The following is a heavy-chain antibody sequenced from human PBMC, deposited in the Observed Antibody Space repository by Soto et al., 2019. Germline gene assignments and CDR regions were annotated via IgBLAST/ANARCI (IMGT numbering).Heavy chain of an antibody. CDR1: GFDFNKYA. CDR2: IASNGDST. CDR3: AKDSPSYTTSPFYFDS. Sequence: GGSLRLSCAAFGFDFNKYAMTWVRQAPGKGLQWVSSIASNGDSTYYADSVKGRFTTSRDNSKNTLYLQMNSLRADDTAVFYCAKDSPSYTTSPFYFDSWGQGTLVTVSS. D-gene: IGHD2-2*02. J-gene: IGHJ4*02. V-gene: IGHV3-23*01.